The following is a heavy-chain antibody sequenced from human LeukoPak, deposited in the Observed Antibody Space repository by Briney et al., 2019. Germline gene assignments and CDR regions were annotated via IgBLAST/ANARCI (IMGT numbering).Heavy chain of an antibody. CDR2: IKQDGSEK. V-gene: IGHV3-7*03. D-gene: IGHD3-10*01. CDR3: ARLGEGLPYYFDY. Sequence: GGSLRLSCAVSGLTLSNYWMNWVRQAPGKGLEWVANIKQDGSEKYYVDSVKGRFTSSRDNAKNSLYLQMNSLRAEDTAVYYCARLGEGLPYYFDYWGQGTLVTVSS. CDR1: GLTLSNYW. J-gene: IGHJ4*02.